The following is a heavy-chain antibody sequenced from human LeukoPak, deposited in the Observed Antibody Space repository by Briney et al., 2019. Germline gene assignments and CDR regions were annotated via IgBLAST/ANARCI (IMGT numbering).Heavy chain of an antibody. Sequence: SETLSLTCAVYGGSFSGYYWSWIRQPPGKGLEWIGEINHSGSTNYNPSPKSRVTISVDTSKNQFSLKLSSVTAADTAVYYCARPWGGERRAVDYWGQGTLVTVSS. J-gene: IGHJ4*02. V-gene: IGHV4-34*01. CDR3: ARPWGGERRAVDY. D-gene: IGHD1-1*01. CDR2: INHSGST. CDR1: GGSFSGYY.